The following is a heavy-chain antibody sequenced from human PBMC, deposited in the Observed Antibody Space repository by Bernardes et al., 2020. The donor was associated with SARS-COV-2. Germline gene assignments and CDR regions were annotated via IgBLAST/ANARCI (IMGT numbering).Heavy chain of an antibody. CDR3: ARDLYLGARNYYYYGMDV. Sequence: GGSLRLSCAASGFTVSSNYMSWVRQAPGKGLEWVSVIYSGGSTYYADSVKGRFTISRDNSKNTLYLQMNSLRAEDTAVYYCARDLYLGARNYYYYGMDVWGQGTTVTVSS. J-gene: IGHJ6*02. CDR2: IYSGGST. V-gene: IGHV3-66*01. CDR1: GFTVSSNY. D-gene: IGHD3-16*01.